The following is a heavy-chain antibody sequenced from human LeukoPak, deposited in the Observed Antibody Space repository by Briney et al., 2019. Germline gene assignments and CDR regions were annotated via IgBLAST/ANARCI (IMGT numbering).Heavy chain of an antibody. J-gene: IGHJ4*02. CDR1: GASISSYY. Sequence: SETLSLTCTVSGASISSYYWSWIRQPPGKGLEWIGCIYDSGTTYYNPSLKSRVTISMDTSKNQFSLRLRSVTAADTAVYYCARGRGYYFDNPFDCWGQGTLVTVSS. CDR2: IYDSGTT. CDR3: ARGRGYYFDNPFDC. V-gene: IGHV4-59*12. D-gene: IGHD3-22*01.